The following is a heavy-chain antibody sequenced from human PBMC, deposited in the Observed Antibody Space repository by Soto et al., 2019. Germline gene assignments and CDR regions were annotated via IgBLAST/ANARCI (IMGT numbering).Heavy chain of an antibody. J-gene: IGHJ5*02. V-gene: IGHV4-59*08. CDR3: ARRYSSNWFDP. Sequence: QVQLQESGPGLVKPSETLSLTCTVSGGSISSYFWSWIRQPPGKGLEWIGYIYYSGSTNYNPSLKSRVTISVDTSKNQFSLKLSSVTAADTAIYYCARRYSSNWFDPWGQGTLVTVSS. CDR2: IYYSGST. D-gene: IGHD6-13*01. CDR1: GGSISSYF.